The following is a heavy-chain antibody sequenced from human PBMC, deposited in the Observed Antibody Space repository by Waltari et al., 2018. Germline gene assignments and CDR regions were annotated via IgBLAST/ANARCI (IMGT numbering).Heavy chain of an antibody. V-gene: IGHV3-66*02. D-gene: IGHD1-1*01. J-gene: IGHJ1*01. CDR1: GATIDSNY. CDR2: ILADGST. Sequence: VYLEQSEGGWVQPGGSLKLSCSASGATIDSNYMNWIRQTPGNGLQLILAILADGSTHYADSVWGRLDISRDTSESTLYLPLSGLRPDESGFYYCARAGHPNSWGQGALVTVSS. CDR3: ARAGHPNS.